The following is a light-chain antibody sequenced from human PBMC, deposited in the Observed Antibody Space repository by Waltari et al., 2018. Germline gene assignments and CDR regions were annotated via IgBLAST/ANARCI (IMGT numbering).Light chain of an antibody. Sequence: QSALTQPASVSGSPGQSITISCSGTSSDIGSYSLVSWYQQHPGKAPKLIIHRVSWRPSGVSARLSASKSGNPASLTISGLQTEDEATFYCCSYAGANLVIFGGGTRVTVL. CDR2: RVS. V-gene: IGLV2-23*02. CDR3: CSYAGANLVI. CDR1: SSDIGSYSL. J-gene: IGLJ2*01.